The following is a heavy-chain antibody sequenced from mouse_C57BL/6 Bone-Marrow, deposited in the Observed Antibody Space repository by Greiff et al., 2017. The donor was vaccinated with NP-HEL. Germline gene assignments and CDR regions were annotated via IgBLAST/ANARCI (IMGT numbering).Heavy chain of an antibody. CDR2: IYPRSGNT. V-gene: IGHV1-81*01. Sequence: VQLVESGAELARPGASVKLSCKASGYTFTSYGISWVKQRTGQGLECIGEIYPRSGNTYYNEKFKGKATLTADKSSSTAYMELRSLTSEDSAVYFCARWGYGNYGYYAMDYWGQGTSVTVSS. J-gene: IGHJ4*01. CDR3: ARWGYGNYGYYAMDY. D-gene: IGHD2-1*01. CDR1: GYTFTSYG.